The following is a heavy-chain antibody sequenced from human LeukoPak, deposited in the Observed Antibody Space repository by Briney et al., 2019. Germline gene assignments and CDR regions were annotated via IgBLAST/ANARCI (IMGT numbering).Heavy chain of an antibody. CDR2: IYYSGST. CDR3: ARHGTLYGDYVA. D-gene: IGHD4-17*01. Sequence: TSETLSLTCTVSGGSISSSSYYWGWIRQPPGKGLEWIGSIYYSGSTYYNPSLKSRDTISVDTSKNQFSLKLSSVTAADTAVYYCARHGTLYGDYVAWGQGTLVTVSS. V-gene: IGHV4-39*01. CDR1: GGSISSSSYY. J-gene: IGHJ5*02.